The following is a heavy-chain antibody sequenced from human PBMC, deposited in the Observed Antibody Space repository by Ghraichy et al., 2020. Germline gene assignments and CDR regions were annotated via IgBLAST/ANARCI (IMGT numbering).Heavy chain of an antibody. D-gene: IGHD1-1*01. CDR3: ARDTRQLVHDDFDV. CDR1: GGSFNAYY. V-gene: IGHV4-4*07. Sequence: SETLSLTCAVSGGSFNAYYWSWIRQPAGKGLEWIARIYASGSTNYNPSLKSRVTMSVDTTKNQFSQRLSYVTAADTAVYYCARDTRQLVHDDFDVWGQGTMVTVSS. J-gene: IGHJ3*01. CDR2: IYASGST.